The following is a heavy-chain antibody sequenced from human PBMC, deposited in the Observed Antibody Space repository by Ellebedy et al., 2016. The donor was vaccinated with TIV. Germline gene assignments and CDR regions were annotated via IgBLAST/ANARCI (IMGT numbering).Heavy chain of an antibody. CDR1: GGSFRGYY. D-gene: IGHD3-22*01. CDR2: INHSGST. Sequence: SETLSLXXAVYGGSFRGYYWSWIRQPPGKGLEWIGEINHSGSTNYNPSLKSRVTISVDTSKNQFSLKLSSVTAADTAVYYCARVHSSSSDYWGQGTLVTVSS. CDR3: ARVHSSSSDY. J-gene: IGHJ4*02. V-gene: IGHV4-34*01.